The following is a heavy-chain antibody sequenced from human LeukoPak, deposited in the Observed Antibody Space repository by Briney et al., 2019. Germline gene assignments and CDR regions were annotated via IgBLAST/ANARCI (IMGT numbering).Heavy chain of an antibody. J-gene: IGHJ5*02. CDR2: IYYSGST. V-gene: IGHV4-59*01. Sequence: PSETLSLTCTVSGGSIGTYYWSWIRQPPGKGLEWIGYIYYSGSTKYNPSLKSRVTISVDMSKNQFSLKLSSVTAADTAVYYCARDRAYSSGNWFDPWGQGTLVTVSS. D-gene: IGHD6-19*01. CDR3: ARDRAYSSGNWFDP. CDR1: GGSIGTYY.